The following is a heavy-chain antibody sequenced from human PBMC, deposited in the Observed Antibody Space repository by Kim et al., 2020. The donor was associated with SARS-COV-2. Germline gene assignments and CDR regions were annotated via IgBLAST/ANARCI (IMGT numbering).Heavy chain of an antibody. V-gene: IGHV4-34*01. CDR3: ARDGIAAAGGNYYYGMDV. CDR2: INHSGST. J-gene: IGHJ6*02. CDR1: GGSFSGYY. D-gene: IGHD6-13*01. Sequence: SETLSLTCAVYGGSFSGYYWSWIRQPPGKGLEWIGEINHSGSTNYNPSLKSRVTISVDTSKNQFSLKLSSVTAADTAVYYCARDGIAAAGGNYYYGMDVWGQGTTVTVSS.